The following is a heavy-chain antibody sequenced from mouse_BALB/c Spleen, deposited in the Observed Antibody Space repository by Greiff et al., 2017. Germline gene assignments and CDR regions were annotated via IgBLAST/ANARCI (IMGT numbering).Heavy chain of an antibody. V-gene: IGHV1-9*01. CDR3: AVKYYGYHYYAMDY. D-gene: IGHD2-2*01. Sequence: QFQLQQSGAELMKPGASVKISCKATGYTFSSYWIEWVKQRPGHGLEWIGEILPGSGSTNYNEKFKGKATFTADTSSNTAYMQLSSLTSEDSAVYYGAVKYYGYHYYAMDYWGQGTSVTVSS. CDR1: GYTFSSYW. J-gene: IGHJ4*01. CDR2: ILPGSGST.